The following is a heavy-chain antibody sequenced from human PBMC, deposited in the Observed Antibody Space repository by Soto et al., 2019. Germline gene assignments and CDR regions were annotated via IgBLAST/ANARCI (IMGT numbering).Heavy chain of an antibody. CDR2: ISPDNGNT. CDR3: ARALGYSGYAGMDV. Sequence: QVQLVLSGSEVKKPGASVKVSCKASGYTFTIYGINWVRQAPGQGLEWMGWISPDNGNTNYAQKLQGRVTMTTDTSTSTAYMELRSLRSDDTAVYYCARALGYSGYAGMDVWGQGTTVTVSS. D-gene: IGHD5-12*01. J-gene: IGHJ6*02. V-gene: IGHV1-18*01. CDR1: GYTFTIYG.